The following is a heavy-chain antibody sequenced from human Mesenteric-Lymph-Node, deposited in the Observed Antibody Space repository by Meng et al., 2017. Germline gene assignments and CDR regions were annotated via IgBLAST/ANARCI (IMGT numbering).Heavy chain of an antibody. Sequence: ASVKVSCKASGYTFTGYYMHWVRQAPGQGLEWMGRINPNSGGTNYAQKFHGRVTMTRDTSTSTAYMELSRLRSDDTAVYYCARAYMIFTNTYYNYWAQGTLVTVSS. CDR2: INPNSGGT. D-gene: IGHD3/OR15-3a*01. CDR1: GYTFTGYY. V-gene: IGHV1-2*06. J-gene: IGHJ4*02. CDR3: ARAYMIFTNTYYNY.